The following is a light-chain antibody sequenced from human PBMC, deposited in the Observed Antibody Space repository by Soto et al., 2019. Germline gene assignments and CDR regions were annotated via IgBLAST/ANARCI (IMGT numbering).Light chain of an antibody. Sequence: QSALTQPASVSGSPGQSITISCTGTSSDVGGYNYLSWDQQHPGKAPKVMIYEVSNRPSGVSNRFSGSKSGNTASLTISGLQTEDEADYFCSSYTTSGTPVFGGGTQLTVL. V-gene: IGLV2-14*01. CDR1: SSDVGGYNY. CDR2: EVS. CDR3: SSYTTSGTPV. J-gene: IGLJ3*02.